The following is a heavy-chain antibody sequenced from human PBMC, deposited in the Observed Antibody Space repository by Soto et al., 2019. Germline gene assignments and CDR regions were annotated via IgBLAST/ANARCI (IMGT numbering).Heavy chain of an antibody. CDR2: INHSGST. CDR1: GGSFSGYY. V-gene: IGHV4-34*01. D-gene: IGHD3-10*01. J-gene: IGHJ6*02. CDR3: ARGRGTMVRGVTPYYYYYYGMDV. Sequence: QVQLQQWGAGLLKPSETLSLTCAVYGGSFSGYYWSWIRQPPGKGLEWIGEINHSGSTNYNPSLKSRVTISVDTSKNQFSMKLSYVTAADTAVYYCARGRGTMVRGVTPYYYYYYGMDVWGQGTTVTVSS.